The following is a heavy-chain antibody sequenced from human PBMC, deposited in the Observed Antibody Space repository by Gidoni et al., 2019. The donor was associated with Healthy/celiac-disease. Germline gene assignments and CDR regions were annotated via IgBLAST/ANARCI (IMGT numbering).Heavy chain of an antibody. CDR3: ARHVGKDGDAFDI. V-gene: IGHV4-34*01. CDR2: INHSGST. CDR1: GGSFSGYY. D-gene: IGHD1-26*01. Sequence: QVQLQQWGAGLLKPSATLSLTCAVQGGSFSGYYWSWTRQPPGKGLEWIGEINHSGSTNYNPSLKSRVTISVDTSKNQFSLKLSSVTAADTAVYYCARHVGKDGDAFDIWGQGTMVTVSS. J-gene: IGHJ3*02.